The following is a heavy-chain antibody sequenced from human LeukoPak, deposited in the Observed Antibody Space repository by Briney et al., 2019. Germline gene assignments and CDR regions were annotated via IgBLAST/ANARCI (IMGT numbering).Heavy chain of an antibody. CDR3: ARDQGLTAPPPYGLDV. V-gene: IGHV1-69*04. CDR1: GGTFSSSA. CDR2: IIPVLNIT. D-gene: IGHD5-18*01. J-gene: IGHJ6*02. Sequence: SVKVSCKTSGGTFSSSAITWVRQAPGQGPEWMGRIIPVLNITSYAQKFQGRVTITADTSTSTVYMELSSLRSEETAVYYCARDQGLTAPPPYGLDVWGQGTTVTVSS.